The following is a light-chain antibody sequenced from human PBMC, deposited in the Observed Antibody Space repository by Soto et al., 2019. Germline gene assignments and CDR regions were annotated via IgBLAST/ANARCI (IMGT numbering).Light chain of an antibody. CDR3: QQYNNWPLT. CDR2: GAS. CDR1: QSVSSN. Sequence: EIVMTQSPAPLSVSPGERATLSCRASQSVSSNLAWYQQKPGQAPRLLIYGASTRATGIPARFSGSGSGTEITLTISSLQSEDFAVYYCQQYNNWPLTFGGGTKVEIK. V-gene: IGKV3-15*01. J-gene: IGKJ4*01.